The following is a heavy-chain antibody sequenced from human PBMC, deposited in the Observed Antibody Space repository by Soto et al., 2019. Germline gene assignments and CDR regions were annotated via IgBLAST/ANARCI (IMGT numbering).Heavy chain of an antibody. V-gene: IGHV3-33*01. CDR1: GFTFSSYG. D-gene: IGHD3-16*01. CDR2: IWHDGGNK. CDR3: ARDGDVNTGFGKDY. J-gene: IGHJ4*02. Sequence: GGSLILSCAASGFTFSSYGMHWVRQAPGKGLEWVAFIWHDGGNKFYAESVKGRFTISRDNSKNTLYLQMTSLSAEDTAMYYCARDGDVNTGFGKDYWGQGTLVTVS.